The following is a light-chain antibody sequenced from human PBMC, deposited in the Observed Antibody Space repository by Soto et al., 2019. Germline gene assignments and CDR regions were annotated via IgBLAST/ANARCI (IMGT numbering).Light chain of an antibody. CDR1: QSVSSA. V-gene: IGKV3-20*01. CDR3: QQYGSSGT. CDR2: GAS. J-gene: IGKJ1*01. Sequence: ETVMTQSPATLSVSPGERATLSCRASQSVSSALAWFQQKPGQAPRLLIYGASNRATGIPDRFSGSGSGTDVTLTISRLEPEDFAVYYCQQYGSSGTFGQGTKVDIK.